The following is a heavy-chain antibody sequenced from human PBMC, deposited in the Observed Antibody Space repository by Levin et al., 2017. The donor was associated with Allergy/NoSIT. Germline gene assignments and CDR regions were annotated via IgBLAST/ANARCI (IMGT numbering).Heavy chain of an antibody. V-gene: IGHV3-48*01. D-gene: IGHD2-8*01. J-gene: IGHJ4*02. Sequence: GGSLRLSCAASGFAFSSYSMDWVRQAPGKGLEWLSYISSTSSTIYYADSVRGRFTISRDNAKNSLYLQMNSLRAEDTAVYYCARDKRGIFYGDYVDYWGQGTLVTVSS. CDR3: ARDKRGIFYGDYVDY. CDR1: GFAFSSYS. CDR2: ISSTSSTI.